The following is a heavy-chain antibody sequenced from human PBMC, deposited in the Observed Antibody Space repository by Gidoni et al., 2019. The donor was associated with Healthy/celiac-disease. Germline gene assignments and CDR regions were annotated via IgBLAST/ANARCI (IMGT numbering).Heavy chain of an antibody. D-gene: IGHD6-19*01. Sequence: EVQLVESGGGLVKPGGSLRLSCAASGFTFSNAWMSWVRQAPGKGLEWVGRIKSKTDGGTTDYAAPVKGRFTISRDDSKNTLYLQMNSLKTEDTAVYYCTTDLYSSGWYGVDYWGQGTLVTVSS. J-gene: IGHJ4*02. CDR3: TTDLYSSGWYGVDY. CDR2: IKSKTDGGTT. CDR1: GFTFSNAW. V-gene: IGHV3-15*01.